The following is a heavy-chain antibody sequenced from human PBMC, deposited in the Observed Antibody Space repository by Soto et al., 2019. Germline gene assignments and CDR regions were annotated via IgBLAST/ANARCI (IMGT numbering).Heavy chain of an antibody. D-gene: IGHD1-1*01. CDR1: GYAFTTYG. Sequence: QVHLVQSGAEVKKPGASVKVSCKGSGYAFTTYGITWVRQAPGQGLEWMGWISAHNGITNYAQKLQGRVTVTRDTSTSTAYMELRSLRSDDTAVYYRARGRYGDYWGQGALVTVAS. J-gene: IGHJ4*02. CDR3: ARGRYGDY. CDR2: ISAHNGIT. V-gene: IGHV1-18*01.